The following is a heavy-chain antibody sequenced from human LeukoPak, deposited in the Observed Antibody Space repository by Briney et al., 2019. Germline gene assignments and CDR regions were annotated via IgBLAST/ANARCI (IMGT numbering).Heavy chain of an antibody. CDR3: GSGGNYEVDY. CDR2: IIPIFGTA. V-gene: IGHV1-69*13. CDR1: GGTFSSYA. D-gene: IGHD4-11*01. Sequence: SVKVSCKASGGTFSSYAISWVRQAPGQGREWMGGIIPIFGTANYAQKFQGRVTITADESTSTAYMELSSLRSEDTAVYYCGSGGNYEVDYWGQGTLVTVSS. J-gene: IGHJ4*02.